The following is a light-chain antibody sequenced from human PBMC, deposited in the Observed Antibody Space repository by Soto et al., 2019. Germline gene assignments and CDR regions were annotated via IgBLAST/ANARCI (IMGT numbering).Light chain of an antibody. CDR2: DAS. Sequence: EIVLTQSPATLSLSPGERATLSCGASQSVSSSYLAWYQQKPGLATRLLIYDASSRATGIPDRFSGSGSGTDFTLTISRLEPEDFAVNYCHQYGSSPLITFGQGTRLEIK. J-gene: IGKJ5*01. CDR1: QSVSSSY. CDR3: HQYGSSPLIT. V-gene: IGKV3D-20*01.